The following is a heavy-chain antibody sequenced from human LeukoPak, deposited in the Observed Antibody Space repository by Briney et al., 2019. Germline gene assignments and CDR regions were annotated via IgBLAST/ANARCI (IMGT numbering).Heavy chain of an antibody. D-gene: IGHD3-10*01. V-gene: IGHV1-2*02. J-gene: IGHJ4*02. CDR3: AREIPTMVRGVIIRVFDY. Sequence: ASVKVSCKASGYTFTGYYMHWVRQAPGQGREWRGWINPNSGGTNYAQKFQGRVTVTRYTSISTDYMELSRLRSDDTDVYYCAREIPTMVRGVIIRVFDYWGQGTLVTVSS. CDR2: INPNSGGT. CDR1: GYTFTGYY.